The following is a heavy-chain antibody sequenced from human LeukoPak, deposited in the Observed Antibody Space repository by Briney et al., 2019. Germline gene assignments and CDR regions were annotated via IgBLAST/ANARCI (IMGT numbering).Heavy chain of an antibody. V-gene: IGHV5-51*01. Sequence: GESLKISCKGSGYSFTSYWIGWVRQMPGKGLERMGNIYPGDSDTRYSPSFQGQVTISADKSISTAYLQWSSLKASDTAIYYCARCARGYTPGYYYYYYMDVWGKGTTVTVSS. CDR2: IYPGDSDT. CDR1: GYSFTSYW. J-gene: IGHJ6*03. D-gene: IGHD5-12*01. CDR3: ARCARGYTPGYYYYYYMDV.